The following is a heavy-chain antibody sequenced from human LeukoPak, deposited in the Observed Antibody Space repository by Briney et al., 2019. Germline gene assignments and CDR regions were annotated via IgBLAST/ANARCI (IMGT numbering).Heavy chain of an antibody. CDR1: GFTVSSNY. D-gene: IGHD1-1*01. CDR3: ARGVSTGTPWADYYYYYMDV. V-gene: IGHV3-53*01. J-gene: IGHJ6*03. CDR2: IYSGGST. Sequence: GGSLRLSCAASGFTVSSNYMSWVRQAPGKGLEWVSVIYSGGSTSNADSVKVRFTISRVNSKNTLYLQMNSLRAEDRAVYYCARGVSTGTPWADYYYYYMDVWGKGATVTVSS.